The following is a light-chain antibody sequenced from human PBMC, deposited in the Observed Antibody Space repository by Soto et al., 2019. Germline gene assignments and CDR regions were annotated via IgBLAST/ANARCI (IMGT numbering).Light chain of an antibody. CDR3: QTWGTGIRV. J-gene: IGLJ1*01. CDR1: SGHSSYA. CDR2: INSDGSH. V-gene: IGLV4-69*01. Sequence: QLVLTQAPSASASLGASVKLTCTLSSGHSSYAIAWHQLQPEKGPRCLMKINSDGSHNKGDGIPDRFSGSSSGADRYLTISSLQSEDEADYYCQTWGTGIRVFGTGTQLTVL.